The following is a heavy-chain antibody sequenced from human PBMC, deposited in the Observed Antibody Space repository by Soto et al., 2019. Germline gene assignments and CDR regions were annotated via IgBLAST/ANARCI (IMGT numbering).Heavy chain of an antibody. J-gene: IGHJ6*03. CDR3: ARDTDYYGSGSYYSKVDHYMDV. CDR2: IYSGGST. D-gene: IGHD3-10*01. CDR1: GFTVSSNY. Sequence: GGSLRLSCAASGFTVSSNYMSWVRQAPGKGLEWVSVIYSGGSTYYADSVKGRFTISRDNSKNTLYLQMNSLRAEDTAVYYCARDTDYYGSGSYYSKVDHYMDVWGKGTTVTVSS. V-gene: IGHV3-66*01.